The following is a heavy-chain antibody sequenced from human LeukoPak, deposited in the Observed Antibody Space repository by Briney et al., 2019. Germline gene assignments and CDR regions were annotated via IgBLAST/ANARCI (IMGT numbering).Heavy chain of an antibody. V-gene: IGHV3-23*01. CDR3: AKYRVVVVRLLWY. CDR2: ISGSGGST. CDR1: GFTFTSYA. D-gene: IGHD2-2*01. J-gene: IGHJ4*02. Sequence: GGSLRLSCAVSGFTFTSYAMSWVRQAPGKGLEWVSAISGSGGSTYYADSVKGRFTISRDNSKNTLYLQMNTLRAEDTAVYYCAKYRVVVVRLLWYCGQGNLVTVSS.